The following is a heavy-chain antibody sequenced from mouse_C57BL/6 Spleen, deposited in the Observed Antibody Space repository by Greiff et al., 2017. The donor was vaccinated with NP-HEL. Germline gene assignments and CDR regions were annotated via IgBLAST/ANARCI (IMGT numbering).Heavy chain of an antibody. CDR1: GFTFSDFY. CDR2: SRNKANDYTT. D-gene: IGHD1-1*01. Sequence: EVNVVESGGGLVQSGRSLRLSCATSGFTFSDFYMEWVRQAPGKGLEWIAASRNKANDYTTEYSASVKGRFIVSRDTSQSILYLQMNALRAEDTAIYYCARAPYYYGSSYWYFDVWGTGTTVTVSS. J-gene: IGHJ1*03. CDR3: ARAPYYYGSSYWYFDV. V-gene: IGHV7-1*01.